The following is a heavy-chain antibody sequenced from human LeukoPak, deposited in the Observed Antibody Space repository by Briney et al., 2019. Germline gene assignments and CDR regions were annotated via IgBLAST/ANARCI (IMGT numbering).Heavy chain of an antibody. CDR3: SKGGGRLGDIDY. J-gene: IGHJ4*02. V-gene: IGHV3-30*02. Sequence: PGGSLRLSCTVSGFVFSDYAMHWVRQSPGKGLEWVAYIRYDGKYKFYADSVKGRFTISRDNSQKTVSLQMNSLAPADTALYYCSKGGGRLGDIDYWGQGTLVTVSS. D-gene: IGHD3-16*01. CDR2: IRYDGKYK. CDR1: GFVFSDYA.